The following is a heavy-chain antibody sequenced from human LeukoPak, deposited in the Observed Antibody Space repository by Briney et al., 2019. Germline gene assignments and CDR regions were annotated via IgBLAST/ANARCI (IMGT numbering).Heavy chain of an antibody. D-gene: IGHD3-16*01. CDR3: ARDDVASVFDY. CDR1: GFTVSSNY. Sequence: GGSLRLSCAASGFTVSSNYMTWVRQAPGKGLAWVSVIYSGGNTYYADSVKVRFTISRDNSKNTLYIQMNSLRAEDAAIYYCARDDVASVFDYWGQGTMVTVSS. J-gene: IGHJ4*02. V-gene: IGHV3-66*02. CDR2: IYSGGNT.